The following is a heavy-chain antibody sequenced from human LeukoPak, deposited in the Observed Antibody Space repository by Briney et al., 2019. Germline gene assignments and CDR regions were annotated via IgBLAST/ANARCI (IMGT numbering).Heavy chain of an antibody. D-gene: IGHD3-10*01. V-gene: IGHV3-20*03. CDR2: INWNGGST. Sequence: WIRQPPGKGLEWVSGINWNGGSTGYADSVKGRFTISRDNAKNSLYLQMNSLRAEDTALYYCAREPMVRGVTSKYFDYWGQGTLVTVSS. CDR3: AREPMVRGVTSKYFDY. J-gene: IGHJ4*02.